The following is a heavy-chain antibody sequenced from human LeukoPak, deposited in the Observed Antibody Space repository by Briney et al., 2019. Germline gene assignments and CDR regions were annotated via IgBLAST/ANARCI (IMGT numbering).Heavy chain of an antibody. Sequence: PGGSLRLSCAASGFTFSSYSVNWVRQAPGKGLEWVSSISSSSSYIYYADSVKGRFTISRDNAKNSLYLQMNSLRAEDTAVYHCVREASGGTKGVSGTFDIWGQGTMVTVSS. D-gene: IGHD6-13*01. CDR3: VREASGGTKGVSGTFDI. V-gene: IGHV3-21*01. CDR2: ISSSSSYI. J-gene: IGHJ3*02. CDR1: GFTFSSYS.